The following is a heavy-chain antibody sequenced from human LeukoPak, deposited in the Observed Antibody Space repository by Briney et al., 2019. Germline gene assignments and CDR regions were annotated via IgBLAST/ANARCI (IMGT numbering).Heavy chain of an antibody. CDR2: INPSGGST. CDR3: ARGEDIVVVPAADPVLDYYYGMNV. V-gene: IGHV1-46*01. Sequence: ASVKVSCKASGYTFTSYYIHWVRQAPGQGLEWMGIINPSGGSTSYAQKFQGRVTMTRDTSTSTVYMELSSLRSEDTAVYYCARGEDIVVVPAADPVLDYYYGMNVWGQGTTVTVSS. CDR1: GYTFTSYY. D-gene: IGHD2-2*01. J-gene: IGHJ6*02.